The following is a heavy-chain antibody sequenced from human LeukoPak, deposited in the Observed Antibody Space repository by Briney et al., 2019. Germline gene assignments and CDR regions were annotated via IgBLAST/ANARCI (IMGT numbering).Heavy chain of an antibody. V-gene: IGHV3-21*01. Sequence: GGSLRLPCAASGFTFSSYSMNWVRQAPGKGLEWVSSISSSSSYIHYADSVKGRFTISRDNAKNSLYLQMNSLRAEDTAVYYCARVGYYDSSGHDAFDIWGQGTMVTVSS. J-gene: IGHJ3*02. CDR1: GFTFSSYS. D-gene: IGHD3-22*01. CDR3: ARVGYYDSSGHDAFDI. CDR2: ISSSSSYI.